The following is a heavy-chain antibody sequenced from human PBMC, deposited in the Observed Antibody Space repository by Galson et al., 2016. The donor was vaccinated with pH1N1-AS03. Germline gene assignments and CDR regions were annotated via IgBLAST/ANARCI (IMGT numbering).Heavy chain of an antibody. CDR1: GASISSFSYY. CDR2: IYYTAST. CDR3: ARHRGFDKNDAFDM. J-gene: IGHJ3*02. D-gene: IGHD3-10*01. Sequence: SETLSLTCSVSGASISSFSYYWGWIRQPPVQGLEWIGSIYYTASTYYNPSLKSRVTMSVDTSNNQFSLRVSSVTAADTAVYYCARHRGFDKNDAFDMWGQGTMVIVSS. V-gene: IGHV4-39*07.